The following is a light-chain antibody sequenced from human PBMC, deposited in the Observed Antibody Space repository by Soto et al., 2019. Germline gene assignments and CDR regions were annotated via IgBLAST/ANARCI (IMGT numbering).Light chain of an antibody. V-gene: IGKV3-20*01. Sequence: VLSHSPGPQSSSPGQQAKHSCTASQSVSSSYLAWYQQKPGQAPRLLIYGASSRATGIPDRFSGSGSGTDFTLTIRRLEPEDFAVYYCQQYGSSSYTFGQGTKVDIK. CDR1: QSVSSSY. CDR2: GAS. CDR3: QQYGSSSYT. J-gene: IGKJ2*01.